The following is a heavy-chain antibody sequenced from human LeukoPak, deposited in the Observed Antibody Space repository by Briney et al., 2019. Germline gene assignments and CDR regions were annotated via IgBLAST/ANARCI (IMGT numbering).Heavy chain of an antibody. CDR3: ARRSRKLVRPSAFDI. Sequence: SETLSLTCAVYGGSFSGYYWSWIRQPPGKGLEWIGEINHSGSTNYNPSLKSRVTISVDTSKNQFSLKLSSVTAADTAVYYCARRSRKLVRPSAFDIWGQGTMVTVSS. D-gene: IGHD3-16*01. CDR2: INHSGST. V-gene: IGHV4-34*01. J-gene: IGHJ3*02. CDR1: GGSFSGYY.